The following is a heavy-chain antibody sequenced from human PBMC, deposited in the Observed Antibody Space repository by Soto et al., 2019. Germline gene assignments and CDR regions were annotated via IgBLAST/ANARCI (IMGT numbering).Heavy chain of an antibody. CDR2: ISSSGSTI. V-gene: IGHV3-11*01. J-gene: IGHJ4*02. CDR3: ARAGDIVVVVAATNYYFDY. D-gene: IGHD2-15*01. Sequence: GGSLRLSCAASGFTFSDYYMSWIRQAPGKGLEWVSYISSSGSTIYYADSVKGRFTISRDNAKNSLYLQMNSLRAEDTAVYYCARAGDIVVVVAATNYYFDYWGQGTLVTVSS. CDR1: GFTFSDYY.